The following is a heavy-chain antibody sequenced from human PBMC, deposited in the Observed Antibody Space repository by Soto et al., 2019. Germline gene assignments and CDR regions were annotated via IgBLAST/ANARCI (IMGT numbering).Heavy chain of an antibody. CDR1: GFIFSTYG. V-gene: IGHV3-33*01. CDR2: IWYDGSNK. D-gene: IGHD2-8*01. Sequence: GGSLRLSCEASGFIFSTYGMHWVRQAPGKGLEWVAVIWYDGSNKYYADSVKDRFTISRDNSMNTLYLQMNSLRAEDTAVYYCARDQGWYANWGQGTLVTVSS. CDR3: ARDQGWYAN. J-gene: IGHJ4*02.